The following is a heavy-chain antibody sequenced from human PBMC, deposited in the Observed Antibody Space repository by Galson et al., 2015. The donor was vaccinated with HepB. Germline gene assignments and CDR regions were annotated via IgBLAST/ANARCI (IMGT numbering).Heavy chain of an antibody. CDR3: AKLDYGDYGRYWYFDL. CDR2: ISGSGGST. D-gene: IGHD4-17*01. V-gene: IGHV3-23*01. CDR1: GFTFSSYA. J-gene: IGHJ2*01. Sequence: SLRLSCAASGFTFSSYAMSWVRQAPGKGLEWVSAISGSGGSTYYADSVKGRFTISRDNSKNTLYLQMNSLRAEDTAVYYCAKLDYGDYGRYWYFDLWGRGTLVTVSS.